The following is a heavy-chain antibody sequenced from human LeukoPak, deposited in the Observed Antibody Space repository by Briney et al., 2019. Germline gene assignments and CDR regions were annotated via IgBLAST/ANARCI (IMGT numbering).Heavy chain of an antibody. Sequence: GGSLRLSCAASGFTFSSYAMSWVRQAPGKGLEWVSAISGSGGSTYYADSVKGRFTISRDNSQNTLDLQMNSLRAEDTAVYYRARDLSERYSTDYWGQGTLVTVSS. CDR2: ISGSGGST. CDR1: GFTFSSYA. CDR3: ARDLSERYSTDY. D-gene: IGHD1-26*01. V-gene: IGHV3-23*01. J-gene: IGHJ4*02.